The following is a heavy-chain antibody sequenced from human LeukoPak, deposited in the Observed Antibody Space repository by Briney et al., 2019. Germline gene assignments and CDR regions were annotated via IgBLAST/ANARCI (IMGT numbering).Heavy chain of an antibody. V-gene: IGHV3-30*18. D-gene: IGHD2-2*01. CDR1: GFTFSSYG. J-gene: IGHJ4*02. Sequence: PGRSLRLSCAASGFTFSSYGMHWVRQAPGKGLEWVAVISYDGSNKYYADSVKGRFTISRDNSKNTLYLQMNSLRAEDTAVYYCAKDGDIVVVPAAASTYYFDYWGQGTLVTVSS. CDR3: AKDGDIVVVPAAASTYYFDY. CDR2: ISYDGSNK.